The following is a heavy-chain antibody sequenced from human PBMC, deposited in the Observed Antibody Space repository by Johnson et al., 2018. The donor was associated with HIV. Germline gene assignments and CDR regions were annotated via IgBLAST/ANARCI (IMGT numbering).Heavy chain of an antibody. D-gene: IGHD6-25*01. CDR2: IAWNGATT. V-gene: IGHV3-20*04. J-gene: IGHJ3*02. Sequence: VQLVESGGGVVQPGRSLRLSCAASGFTFDEHGMSWVRQAPGKGLEWVSGIAWNGATTGYADSVKGRFTISRDNSKNTLYLQMNSLRAEDTAVYYCAKETPSSGGTFDIWGQGTMVTVSS. CDR1: GFTFDEHG. CDR3: AKETPSSGGTFDI.